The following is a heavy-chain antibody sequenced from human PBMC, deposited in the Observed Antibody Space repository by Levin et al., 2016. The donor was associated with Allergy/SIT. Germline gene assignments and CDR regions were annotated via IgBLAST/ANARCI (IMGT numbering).Heavy chain of an antibody. Sequence: GGSLRLSCVVSGVTFNSYAMHWVRQAPGKGLEWVSSISDTGTYMYYADSVKGRFIISRDNAKSSLYLQMNSLTAEDTAVYYCVGSESGANVYWGQGTLVSVSS. D-gene: IGHD4/OR15-4a*01. J-gene: IGHJ4*02. V-gene: IGHV3-21*01. CDR3: VGSESGANVY. CDR1: GVTFNSYA. CDR2: ISDTGTYM.